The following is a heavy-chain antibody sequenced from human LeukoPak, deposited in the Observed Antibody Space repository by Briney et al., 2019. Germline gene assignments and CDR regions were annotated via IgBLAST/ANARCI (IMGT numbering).Heavy chain of an antibody. Sequence: GGSLRLSCAASGFTFSSYAMSWVRQAPGKGLEWVSSISVSGPSTYYADSVKGRFTISRDNSKNTLYLQMNSLRAEDTAVYYCAKGVVVAPDVTPFDYWGQGTLVTVSS. CDR3: AKGVVVAPDVTPFDY. CDR1: GFTFSSYA. J-gene: IGHJ4*02. CDR2: ISVSGPST. V-gene: IGHV3-23*01. D-gene: IGHD2-2*01.